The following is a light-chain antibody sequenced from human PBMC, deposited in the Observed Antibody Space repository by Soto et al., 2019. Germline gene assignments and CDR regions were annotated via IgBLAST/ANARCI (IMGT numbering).Light chain of an antibody. J-gene: IGKJ5*01. Sequence: EIVLTQSPGTLSLSPGERATLSCRASQSVSSSYLAWYQQKPGQAPRLLIYGASSRATGIPDRFSGSGSGTDFTLTISRLEPEDFTVYYCKQYDSSPPITFGQGTRLEIK. V-gene: IGKV3-20*01. CDR3: KQYDSSPPIT. CDR2: GAS. CDR1: QSVSSSY.